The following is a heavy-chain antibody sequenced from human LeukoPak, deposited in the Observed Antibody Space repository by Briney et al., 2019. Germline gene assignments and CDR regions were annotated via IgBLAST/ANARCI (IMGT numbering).Heavy chain of an antibody. Sequence: PSETLSLTCSVSGGSISNGDYYWSWIRQHPEKGLEWIGYIYYSGSAYYNPSLKGRVTVPIDTTKNQFSLRLSSVTAADTAVYYCARADFRGGYFASFDYWGQGTLVTVSS. CDR2: IYYSGSA. V-gene: IGHV4-31*03. CDR3: ARADFRGGYFASFDY. D-gene: IGHD3-3*01. J-gene: IGHJ4*02. CDR1: GGSISNGDYY.